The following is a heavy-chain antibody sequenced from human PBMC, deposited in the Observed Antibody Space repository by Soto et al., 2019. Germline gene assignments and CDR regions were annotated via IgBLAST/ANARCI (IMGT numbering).Heavy chain of an antibody. CDR2: IWYDGSNK. CDR3: ARAGGYSGYDFDSYEGY. V-gene: IGHV3-33*01. D-gene: IGHD5-12*01. Sequence: GGSLRFSCAASGFTFSSYGMHWVRQAPGKGLEWVAVIWYDGSNKYYADSVKGRFTISRDNSKNTLYLQMNSLRAEDTAVYYCARAGGYSGYDFDSYEGYWGQGTLVTVSS. CDR1: GFTFSSYG. J-gene: IGHJ4*02.